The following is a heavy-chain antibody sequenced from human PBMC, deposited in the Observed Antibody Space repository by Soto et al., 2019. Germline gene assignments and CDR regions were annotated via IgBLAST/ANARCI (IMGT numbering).Heavy chain of an antibody. J-gene: IGHJ4*02. V-gene: IGHV3-74*01. CDR3: VSLYSSAWARDY. Sequence: VQLVESGGGLVQPGGSLRLSCEASGFTFSSCWMHWVRQAPGKGLVWVSRISSDGSSTNYADSVKGRFTISRDNSKNMLYLQMKNLRAEDTAVYYCVSLYSSAWARDYWGQGTLVTVSS. CDR2: ISSDGSST. CDR1: GFTFSSCW. D-gene: IGHD6-19*01.